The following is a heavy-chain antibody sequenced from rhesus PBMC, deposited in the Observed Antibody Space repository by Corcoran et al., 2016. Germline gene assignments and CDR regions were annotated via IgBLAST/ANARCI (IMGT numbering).Heavy chain of an antibody. Sequence: QLQLQESGPGLVKPSETLSLTCAVSGYSISSGYGWSWIRHPPGKGLEWIGYISYSGGTSDNPSLQSVGIISRATYKNQFSLQLRSGTAADTAVYYCAREGVRGHFDYWGQGVLVTVSS. CDR1: GYSISSGYG. D-gene: IGHD1-44*02. J-gene: IGHJ4*01. CDR2: ISYSGGT. CDR3: AREGVRGHFDY. V-gene: IGHV4-122*02.